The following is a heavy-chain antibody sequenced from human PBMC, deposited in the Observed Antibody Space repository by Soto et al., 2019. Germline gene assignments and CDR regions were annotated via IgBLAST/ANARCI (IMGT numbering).Heavy chain of an antibody. CDR3: ARVTSSWGLVNYFDY. CDR1: GGSISSYY. V-gene: IGHV4-59*01. D-gene: IGHD6-13*01. Sequence: SETLSLTCTVSGGSISSYYWSWIRQPPGKGLEWIGYIYYSGSTNYNPSLKSRVTISVDTSKNQFSLKLSSVTAADTAIYFCARVTSSWGLVNYFDYWGQGTLVTVSS. J-gene: IGHJ4*02. CDR2: IYYSGST.